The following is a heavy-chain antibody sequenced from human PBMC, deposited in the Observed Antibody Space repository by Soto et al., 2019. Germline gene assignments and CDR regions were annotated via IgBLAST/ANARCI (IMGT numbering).Heavy chain of an antibody. CDR3: AKGRLRAYDAFDI. D-gene: IGHD4-17*01. V-gene: IGHV3-23*01. Sequence: GGSLRLSCAASGFTFSSYAMSWVRQAPGRGLEWASAISGSGGSTYYADSVKGRFTISRDNSKNTLYLQMNSLRAEDTAVYYCAKGRLRAYDAFDIWGQGTMVTVSS. CDR2: ISGSGGST. CDR1: GFTFSSYA. J-gene: IGHJ3*02.